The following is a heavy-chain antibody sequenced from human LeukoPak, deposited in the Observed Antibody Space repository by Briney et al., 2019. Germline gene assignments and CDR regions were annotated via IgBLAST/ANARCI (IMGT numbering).Heavy chain of an antibody. Sequence: GGSLRLACAASGFTFSSYSMNWVRQAPGKGLGWVSYISSSSSTIYYADSVKGRFTISRDNAKNSLYLQMNSLRAEDTAVYYCANGYCSGGSCYLFDYWGQGTLVTVSS. CDR2: ISSSSSTI. D-gene: IGHD2-15*01. CDR3: ANGYCSGGSCYLFDY. CDR1: GFTFSSYS. J-gene: IGHJ4*02. V-gene: IGHV3-48*01.